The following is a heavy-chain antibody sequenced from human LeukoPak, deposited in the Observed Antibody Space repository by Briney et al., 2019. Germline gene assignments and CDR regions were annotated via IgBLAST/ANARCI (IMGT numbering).Heavy chain of an antibody. CDR2: IYTSGST. Sequence: SETLSLTCTVSGGSISSGSYYWSWIRQPAGKGLEWIGRIYTSGSTNYNPSLKSRVTISVDTSKNQFSLKLSSVTAADTAVYYCARGQVVPAATVDYWGRGTLVTVSS. J-gene: IGHJ4*02. CDR1: GGSISSGSYY. D-gene: IGHD2-2*01. V-gene: IGHV4-61*02. CDR3: ARGQVVPAATVDY.